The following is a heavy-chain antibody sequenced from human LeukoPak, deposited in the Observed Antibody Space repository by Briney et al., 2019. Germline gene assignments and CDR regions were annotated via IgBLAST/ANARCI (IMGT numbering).Heavy chain of an antibody. D-gene: IGHD3-22*01. Sequence: GGSLRLSCAASGFTFGSYGMHWVRQAPGKGLEWGGVIWFDGTNRYYADSVKGRFTISRDNSKNTLYLQMNSLRAEDTAVYYCARDSQGLVFITTIDYWGQGTLVIVSS. J-gene: IGHJ4*02. CDR2: IWFDGTNR. V-gene: IGHV3-33*01. CDR3: ARDSQGLVFITTIDY. CDR1: GFTFGSYG.